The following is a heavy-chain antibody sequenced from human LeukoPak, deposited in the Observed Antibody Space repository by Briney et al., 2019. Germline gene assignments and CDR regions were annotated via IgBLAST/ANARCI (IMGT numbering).Heavy chain of an antibody. J-gene: IGHJ4*02. CDR2: IKQDGSEK. Sequence: GGSLRLSCAASGFTFSSYWMSWVRQAPGKGLEWVANIKQDGSEKYYVDSVKGRFTISRDNAKNSLYLQMNSLRAEDTAVYYCARDSAYSIAVAGYFDYWGQGTQVTVSS. V-gene: IGHV3-7*01. CDR3: ARDSAYSIAVAGYFDY. CDR1: GFTFSSYW. D-gene: IGHD6-19*01.